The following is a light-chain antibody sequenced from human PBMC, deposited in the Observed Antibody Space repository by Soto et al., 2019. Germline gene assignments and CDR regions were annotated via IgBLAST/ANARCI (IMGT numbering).Light chain of an antibody. Sequence: QSVLTQPPSVSEAPGQRVTISCTGRSSNIGAGFDVQWYQQLPGTAPKLLISGNNNRPSGVPDRFSGSKSGTSASLAITGLQAEDEADYYCQSYDSSLSTWVFGGATKVTVL. CDR3: QSYDSSLSTWV. CDR1: SSNIGAGFD. CDR2: GNN. V-gene: IGLV1-40*01. J-gene: IGLJ3*02.